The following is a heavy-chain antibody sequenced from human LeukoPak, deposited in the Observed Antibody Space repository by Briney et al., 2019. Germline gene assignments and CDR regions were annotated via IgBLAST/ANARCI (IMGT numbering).Heavy chain of an antibody. V-gene: IGHV1-69*01. CDR3: ARDMRVLGSSWYETGH. D-gene: IGHD6-13*01. Sequence: GSSVKVSCKASGGTFSSYAISWVRQAPGQGLEWMGGIIPIFGTANYAQKFQGRVTITADESTSTAYMELSSLRSEDTAVYYCARDMRVLGSSWYETGHWGQGTLVAVSS. CDR2: IIPIFGTA. J-gene: IGHJ4*02. CDR1: GGTFSSYA.